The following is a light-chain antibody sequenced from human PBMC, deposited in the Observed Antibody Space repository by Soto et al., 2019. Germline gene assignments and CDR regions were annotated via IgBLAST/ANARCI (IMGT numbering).Light chain of an antibody. J-gene: IGKJ1*01. CDR2: EVS. V-gene: IGKV2-30*02. CDR3: MQGTHWPWT. CDR1: QSLIHSDGSTY. Sequence: DVVMTQSPLSLPVTLGQPASISCRSSQSLIHSDGSTYLSWFQQRPGQSPRRLLYEVSDRDSGVPDRFSGSVSGTDFTLKISRVEAEDVGVYYCMQGTHWPWTFGQGTEVEIK.